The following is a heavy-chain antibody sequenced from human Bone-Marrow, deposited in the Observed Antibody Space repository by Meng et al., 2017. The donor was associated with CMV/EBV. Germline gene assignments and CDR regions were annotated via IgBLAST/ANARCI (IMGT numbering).Heavy chain of an antibody. CDR1: GFSFSSYA. J-gene: IGHJ4*02. Sequence: GESLKISCAASGFSFSSYALNWVRQAPGKGLEWMAESSYDETKKYNGDSVKGRFTISRDSSKNTVYLQLNRLRVEDTAVYFCARGIRGWHYFDSWGQGTLVTVSS. CDR3: ARGIRGWHYFDS. V-gene: IGHV3-30*04. CDR2: SSYDETKK. D-gene: IGHD6-19*01.